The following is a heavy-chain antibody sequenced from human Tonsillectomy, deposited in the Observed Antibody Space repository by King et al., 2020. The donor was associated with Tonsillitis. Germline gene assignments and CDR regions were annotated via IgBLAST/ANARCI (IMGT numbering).Heavy chain of an antibody. J-gene: IGHJ4*02. CDR3: ARGPQGYDL. V-gene: IGHV3-30-3*01. Sequence: VQLVESGGGVVQPGGSLRLSCVASGFVFTNYAMHWVRQAPGEGLAWVAVLSYDAINQVYADSVKGRFTISRDNSKNMVFLEMDSLKRDDTAVYYCARGPQGYDLWGQGTLVTVSS. CDR1: GFVFTNYA. CDR2: LSYDAINQ. D-gene: IGHD5-12*01.